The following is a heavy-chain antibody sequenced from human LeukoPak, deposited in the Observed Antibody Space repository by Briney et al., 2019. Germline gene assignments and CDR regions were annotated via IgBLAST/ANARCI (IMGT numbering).Heavy chain of an antibody. CDR3: AREVAEEYSSSPGWFDP. CDR2: INHSGST. CDR1: GGSFSGYY. V-gene: IGHV4-34*01. D-gene: IGHD6-6*01. J-gene: IGHJ5*02. Sequence: QPSETLSLTCAVYGGSFSGYYWSWIRQPPGKGLEWIGEINHSGSTNYNPSLKSRVTISVDTSKNQFSLKLSSVTAADTAVYYCAREVAEEYSSSPGWFDPWGQGTLVTVSS.